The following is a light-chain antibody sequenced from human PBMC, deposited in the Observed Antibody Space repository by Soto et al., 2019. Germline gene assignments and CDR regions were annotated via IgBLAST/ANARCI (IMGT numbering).Light chain of an antibody. CDR2: ENN. Sequence: QSVLTQPPSVSAAPGQKVTISCSGSSSNIGNNYVSWYQQLPGTAPKLLIYENNKRPSGIPDRFSGSKSGTSATLGFTGLQTWDEADYYCGTWDSSLSAHVFGTGTKVTVL. J-gene: IGLJ1*01. V-gene: IGLV1-51*02. CDR1: SSNIGNNY. CDR3: GTWDSSLSAHV.